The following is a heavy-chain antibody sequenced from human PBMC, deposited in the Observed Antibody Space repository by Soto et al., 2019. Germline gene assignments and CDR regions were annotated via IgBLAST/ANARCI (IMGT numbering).Heavy chain of an antibody. CDR1: GFTFSSYW. CDR3: RAWTKQWLVHGFDY. Sequence: GGSLRLSCAASGFTFSSYWMHWVRQAPGKGLVWVSRINSDGSSTSYADSVKGRFTISRDNAKNTLYLQMNSLRAEDTAVYYCRAWTKQWLVHGFDYWGQGTLVTVSS. V-gene: IGHV3-74*01. CDR2: INSDGSST. D-gene: IGHD6-19*01. J-gene: IGHJ4*02.